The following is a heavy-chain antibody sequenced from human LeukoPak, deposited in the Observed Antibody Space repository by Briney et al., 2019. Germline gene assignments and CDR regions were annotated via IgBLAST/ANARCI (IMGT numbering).Heavy chain of an antibody. J-gene: IGHJ6*03. CDR3: ARVAAGTTFYYIDV. CDR2: ISSSSSYI. Sequence: GGSLRLSCAASGFTFSSYSMNWVRQAPGKGLEWVSSISSSSSYINYADSVKGRFTISRDNAKNSLYLQMNSLRAEDTAVYYCARVAAGTTFYYIDVWGKGTTVTISS. D-gene: IGHD6-13*01. V-gene: IGHV3-21*01. CDR1: GFTFSSYS.